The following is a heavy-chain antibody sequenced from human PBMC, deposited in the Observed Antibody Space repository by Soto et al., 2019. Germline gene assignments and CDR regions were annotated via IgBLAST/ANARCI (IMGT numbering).Heavy chain of an antibody. D-gene: IGHD3-10*01. J-gene: IGHJ4*02. CDR3: AKEAEGITMVRGVLDY. CDR1: GFTFSSYA. V-gene: IGHV3-23*01. Sequence: EVQLLESGGGLVQPGGSLRLSCAASGFTFSSYAMSWVRQAPGKGLEWVSAISGSGGSTYYADSVKGRFTISRDNSKNTLYLQMNSLRAEDTAVYYCAKEAEGITMVRGVLDYWGQGTLVTVSS. CDR2: ISGSGGST.